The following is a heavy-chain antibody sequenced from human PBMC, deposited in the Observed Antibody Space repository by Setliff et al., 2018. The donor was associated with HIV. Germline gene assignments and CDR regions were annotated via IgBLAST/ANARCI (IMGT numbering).Heavy chain of an antibody. CDR2: LYYSGST. D-gene: IGHD2-21*02. CDR3: ARRIAPGWWGGNSGDAFDL. Sequence: SETLSLTCTVSGGSISSSSSYWGWIRQPPGKGLEWIGSLYYSGSTYYNPSLKSRVTMSVDTSKNQFSLKLSSVTAADTAVYYCARRIAPGWWGGNSGDAFDLWGQGTMVTVSS. CDR1: GGSISSSSSY. V-gene: IGHV4-39*01. J-gene: IGHJ3*01.